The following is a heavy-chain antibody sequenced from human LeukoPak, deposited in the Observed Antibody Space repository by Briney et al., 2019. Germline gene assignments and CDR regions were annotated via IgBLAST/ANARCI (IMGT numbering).Heavy chain of an antibody. CDR3: AREPGFDSSGYLNWFDP. J-gene: IGHJ5*02. Sequence: PSETLSLTCTVSGGSISSYYWSWIRQPPGEGLEWIGYIYYSGSTNYNPSLKSRVTISVDTSKNQLSLKLSSVTAADTAVYYCAREPGFDSSGYLNWFDPWGQGTLVTVSS. CDR1: GGSISSYY. D-gene: IGHD3-22*01. CDR2: IYYSGST. V-gene: IGHV4-59*01.